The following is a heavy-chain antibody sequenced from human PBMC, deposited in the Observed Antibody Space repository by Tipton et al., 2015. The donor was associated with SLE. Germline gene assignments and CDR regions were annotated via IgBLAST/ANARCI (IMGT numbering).Heavy chain of an antibody. Sequence: SLRLSCAASGFTFRTYAMHWVRQAPGKGLEWVAVISYDGSNKYYADSVKGRFTISRDNSKNTLYLQMNSLRAEDTAVYYCARGGYCSSTSCSYYYYYGMDVWGQGTTVTVSS. J-gene: IGHJ6*02. CDR1: GFTFRTYA. D-gene: IGHD2-2*01. V-gene: IGHV3-30-3*01. CDR3: ARGGYCSSTSCSYYYYYGMDV. CDR2: ISYDGSNK.